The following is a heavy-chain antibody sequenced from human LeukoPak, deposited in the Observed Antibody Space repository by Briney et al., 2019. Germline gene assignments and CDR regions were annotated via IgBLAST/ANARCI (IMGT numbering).Heavy chain of an antibody. V-gene: IGHV4-34*01. CDR2: INRSGST. Sequence: SETLSLTCAVYGGSFSGYYWSWIRQPPGKGLEWIGEINRSGSTNYNPSLKSRVTISVDTSKNQFSLKLSSVTAADTAVYYCARGRYYYYDSSSYYGFDYWGQGTLVTVSS. D-gene: IGHD3-22*01. CDR3: ARGRYYYYDSSSYYGFDY. J-gene: IGHJ4*02. CDR1: GGSFSGYY.